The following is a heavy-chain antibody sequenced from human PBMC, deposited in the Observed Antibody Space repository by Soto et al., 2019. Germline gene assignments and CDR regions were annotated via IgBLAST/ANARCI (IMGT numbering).Heavy chain of an antibody. CDR3: AKGGRGDWFDP. Sequence: EVQLLESGGGLVQPGESLRLSCAASGFTFSRYAMTWVRQAPGKGLEWVSSISSSAGSTDYADSVKGRFSISRDNSKNTLYLQMNSLRAEDTAVYYCAKGGRGDWFDPWGQGSLVTVSS. CDR2: ISSSAGST. D-gene: IGHD2-15*01. CDR1: GFTFSRYA. V-gene: IGHV3-23*01. J-gene: IGHJ5*02.